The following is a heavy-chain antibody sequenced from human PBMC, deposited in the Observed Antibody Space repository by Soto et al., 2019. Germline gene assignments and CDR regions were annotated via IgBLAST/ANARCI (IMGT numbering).Heavy chain of an antibody. CDR3: ARDEDIAAAFDY. CDR2: INPSGGTT. CDR1: GYTFTNYY. D-gene: IGHD6-13*01. Sequence: ASVKVSCKASGYTFTNYYIHWVRQAPGQGLEWMGMINPSGGTTTYAQKFQGRVTMTTDTSTSTAYMELRSLRSEDTAVYYCARDEDIAAAFDYWGQGTLVTVSS. J-gene: IGHJ4*02. V-gene: IGHV1-46*01.